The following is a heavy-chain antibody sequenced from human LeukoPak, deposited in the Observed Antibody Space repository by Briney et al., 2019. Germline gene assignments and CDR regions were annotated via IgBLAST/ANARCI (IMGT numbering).Heavy chain of an antibody. Sequence: VASVKVSCKASGGTFSSYAISWVRQAPGQGLEWMGGIIPIFGTANYAQKFQGRVTMTRDTSTSTVYMELSSLRSEDTAVYYCARGEGGSYYKSLTPSKDYWGQGTLVTVSS. CDR3: ARGEGGSYYKSLTPSKDY. J-gene: IGHJ4*02. CDR2: IIPIFGTA. D-gene: IGHD1-26*01. V-gene: IGHV1-69*05. CDR1: GGTFSSYA.